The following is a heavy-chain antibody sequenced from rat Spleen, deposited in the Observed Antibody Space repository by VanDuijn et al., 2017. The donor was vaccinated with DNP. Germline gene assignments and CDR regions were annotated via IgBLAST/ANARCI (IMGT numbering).Heavy chain of an antibody. CDR3: ARPMDYYSGGFAH. CDR1: GFTFSDYY. CDR2: ISYDGGST. D-gene: IGHD1-1*01. Sequence: EVQLVESGGGLVQPGRSLKLSCAASGFTFSDYYMAWVRQPPTKGLEWVAYISYDGGSTYYGDSVKGRFTISRDNAKSTLYLQMNSLRSEDMATYYCARPMDYYSGGFAHWGQGTLVTVSS. J-gene: IGHJ3*01. V-gene: IGHV5-22*01.